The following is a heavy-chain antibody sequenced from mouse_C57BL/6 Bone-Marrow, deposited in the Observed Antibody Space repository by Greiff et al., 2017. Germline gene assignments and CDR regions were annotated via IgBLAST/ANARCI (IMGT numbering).Heavy chain of an antibody. V-gene: IGHV1-55*01. D-gene: IGHD2-3*01. J-gene: IGHJ2*01. CDR3: AREYYDCYDVGYFGY. CDR2: IYPGSGST. Sequence: VQLQQPGAELVKPGASVKMSCKASGYTFTSYWITWVKQRPGQGLEWIGDIYPGSGSTNYNEKFKSKATLTVDQSSSTAYMQLSSLTSEESAVYYCAREYYDCYDVGYFGYWGQGTTLTVSS. CDR1: GYTFTSYW.